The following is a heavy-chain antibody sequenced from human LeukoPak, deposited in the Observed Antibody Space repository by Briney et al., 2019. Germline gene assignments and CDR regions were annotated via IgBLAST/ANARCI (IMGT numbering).Heavy chain of an antibody. Sequence: GGSLRLSCAASGFIFSSHGMNWIRQAPGKGLEWVSYISSSGSTIYYADSVKGRFTISRDNAKNSLYLQMNSLRAEDTAVYYCARDLDGYFDYWGQGTLVTVSS. CDR2: ISSSGSTI. CDR3: ARDLDGYFDY. D-gene: IGHD3-3*01. CDR1: GFIFSSHG. V-gene: IGHV3-48*04. J-gene: IGHJ4*02.